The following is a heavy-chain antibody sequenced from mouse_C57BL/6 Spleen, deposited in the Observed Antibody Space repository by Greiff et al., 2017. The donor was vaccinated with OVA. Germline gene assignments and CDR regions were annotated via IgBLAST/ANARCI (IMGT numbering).Heavy chain of an antibody. CDR3: ARSGDYDDWFAY. CDR1: GYSFTGYY. J-gene: IGHJ3*01. D-gene: IGHD2-4*01. Sequence: VQLQQSGPELVKPGASVKISCKASGYSFTGYYMNWVKQSPEKSLEWIGEINPSTGGTTYNQKFKAKATLTVDKSSSTAYMQLKSLTSEDSAVYYCARSGDYDDWFAYWGQGTLVTVSA. CDR2: INPSTGGT. V-gene: IGHV1-42*01.